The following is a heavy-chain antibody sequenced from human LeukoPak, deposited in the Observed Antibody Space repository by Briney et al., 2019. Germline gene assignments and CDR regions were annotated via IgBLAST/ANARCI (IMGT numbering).Heavy chain of an antibody. Sequence: GGSLRLSCAASGFTFDDYAMHWVRQAPGKGLEWVSGISWNSGSIGYADSVKGRFTISRDNAKNPLYLQMNSLRAEDTALYYCAKAYYGSGSYSTIDYWGQGTLVTVSS. D-gene: IGHD3-10*01. CDR1: GFTFDDYA. V-gene: IGHV3-9*01. CDR2: ISWNSGSI. CDR3: AKAYYGSGSYSTIDY. J-gene: IGHJ4*02.